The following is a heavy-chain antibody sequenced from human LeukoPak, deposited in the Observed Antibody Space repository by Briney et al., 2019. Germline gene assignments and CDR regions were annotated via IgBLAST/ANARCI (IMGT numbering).Heavy chain of an antibody. Sequence: GESLKISCKGSEYTFTSYWIAWVRQMPGKGLEWMGSIYPGDSDTRYSPSFQGQVTISADKSINTAYLQWSSLKASDTAVFYCAKIEYYYDSSGYYVPRYFDYWGQGTLVTVSS. V-gene: IGHV5-51*01. CDR1: EYTFTSYW. D-gene: IGHD3-22*01. CDR3: AKIEYYYDSSGYYVPRYFDY. CDR2: IYPGDSDT. J-gene: IGHJ4*02.